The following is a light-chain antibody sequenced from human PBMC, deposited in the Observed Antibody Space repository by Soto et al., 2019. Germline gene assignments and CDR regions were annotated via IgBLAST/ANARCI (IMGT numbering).Light chain of an antibody. CDR1: SSDVGGYNY. V-gene: IGLV2-14*03. Sequence: QSVLTQPASVSGSPGQSITISCTGTSSDVGGYNYVSWYQHHPGKAPKLMIYDVSNRPSGVSNRFSGSKSGNTASLSISGLQPEDEADYYCSSYRTSTTRQIVCGTGTKVTV. CDR2: DVS. J-gene: IGLJ1*01. CDR3: SSYRTSTTRQIV.